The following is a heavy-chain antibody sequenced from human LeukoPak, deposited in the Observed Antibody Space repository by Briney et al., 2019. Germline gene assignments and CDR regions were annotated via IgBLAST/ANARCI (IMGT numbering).Heavy chain of an antibody. CDR1: GGSISSGGYY. CDR2: IYYSGST. V-gene: IGHV4-31*03. Sequence: PSETLSLTCTVSGGSISSGGYYWRWIRQHPGKGLEWIGYIYYSGSTYYNPSLKSRVTISVDTSKNQFSLKLSSVTAADTAVYYCARAVRWLQFGAPYYFDYWGQGTLVTVSS. CDR3: ARAVRWLQFGAPYYFDY. D-gene: IGHD5-24*01. J-gene: IGHJ4*02.